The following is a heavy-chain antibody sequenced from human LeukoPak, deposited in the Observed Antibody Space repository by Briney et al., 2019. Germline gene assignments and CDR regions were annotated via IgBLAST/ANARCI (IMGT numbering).Heavy chain of an antibody. Sequence: PSETLSLTCTVSGGSISPYFWSWIRQPAGKGLEWIGRITSAGDTVYNPSLRGRVTMSLDTSKNQFSLILNSVTDSDTALYYCAREDLKLPHNWFDPWGQGTLVTVSS. V-gene: IGHV4-4*07. CDR1: GGSISPYF. J-gene: IGHJ5*02. CDR3: AREDLKLPHNWFDP. CDR2: ITSAGDT.